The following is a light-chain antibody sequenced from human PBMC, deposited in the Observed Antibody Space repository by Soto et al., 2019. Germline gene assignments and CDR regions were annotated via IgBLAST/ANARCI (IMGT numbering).Light chain of an antibody. CDR2: DVT. CDR1: RSDVGAYHY. CDR3: CSYAGSSLGV. Sequence: QSALTQPRSVSGSPGQSVTISCTGPRSDVGAYHYVSWYQHHPGKAPKLVIYDVTNRPSGVPDRCAGSKSGNTASLTISGLQAEDEADYYCCSYAGSSLGVFGGGTKLTVL. V-gene: IGLV2-11*01. J-gene: IGLJ3*02.